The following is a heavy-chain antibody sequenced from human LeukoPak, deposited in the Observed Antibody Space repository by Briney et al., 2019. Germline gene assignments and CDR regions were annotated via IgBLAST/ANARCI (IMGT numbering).Heavy chain of an antibody. J-gene: IGHJ5*02. CDR3: ARDDAYDILTGNWFDP. Sequence: ASVKVSCKASGYTFTSYGISWVRQAPGQGLEWMGWISAYNGNTNYAQKLQGRVTMTTDTSTSTAHMELRSLRSDDTAVYYCARDDAYDILTGNWFDPWGQGTLVTVSS. V-gene: IGHV1-18*01. CDR1: GYTFTSYG. CDR2: ISAYNGNT. D-gene: IGHD3-9*01.